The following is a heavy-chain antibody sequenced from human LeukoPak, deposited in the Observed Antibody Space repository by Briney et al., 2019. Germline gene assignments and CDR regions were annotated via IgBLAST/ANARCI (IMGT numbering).Heavy chain of an antibody. J-gene: IGHJ3*02. Sequence: ASVKVCCKASGDTFTTYYIHWVRQAPGQGLEWMGITNPSGGTTSYAQKFQGRVTMTRDTSTSTVYMELSSLRSEDTAVYYCAALGEDAFDIWGQGTMVTVSS. D-gene: IGHD3-3*02. CDR2: TNPSGGTT. CDR3: AALGEDAFDI. V-gene: IGHV1-46*01. CDR1: GDTFTTYY.